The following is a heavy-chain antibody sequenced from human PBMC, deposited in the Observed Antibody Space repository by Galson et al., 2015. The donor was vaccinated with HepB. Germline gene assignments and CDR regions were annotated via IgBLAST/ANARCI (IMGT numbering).Heavy chain of an antibody. Sequence: ETLSLTCTVSGGSISSYYWSWIRQPPGKGLEWVGYIYYSGSTNYNPSLKSRVTISVDTSKNQFSLKLSSVTAADTAVYYCAREYCSSTSCYQQEDNWFDPWGQGTLVTVSS. CDR2: IYYSGST. CDR3: AREYCSSTSCYQQEDNWFDP. V-gene: IGHV4-59*01. CDR1: GGSISSYY. J-gene: IGHJ5*02. D-gene: IGHD2-2*01.